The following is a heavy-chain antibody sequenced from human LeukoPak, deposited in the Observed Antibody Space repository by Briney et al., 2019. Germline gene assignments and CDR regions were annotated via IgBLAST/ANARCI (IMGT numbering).Heavy chain of an antibody. D-gene: IGHD3-22*01. Sequence: GGFLRLSCAASGFTFSSYAMSWVRQAPGKGLEWVSAISGSGGSTYYADSVKGRFTISRDNSKNTLYLQMNSLRAEDTAVYYCAKDRYYYDSSGYYYDPYYFDYWGQGTLVTVSS. CDR1: GFTFSSYA. V-gene: IGHV3-23*01. CDR2: ISGSGGST. J-gene: IGHJ4*02. CDR3: AKDRYYYDSSGYYYDPYYFDY.